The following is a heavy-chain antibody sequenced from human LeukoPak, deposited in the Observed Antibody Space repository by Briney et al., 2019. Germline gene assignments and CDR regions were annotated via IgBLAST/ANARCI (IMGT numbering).Heavy chain of an antibody. CDR1: GYTFTGYY. Sequence: ASVKVSCKASGYTFTGYYMHWVRQAPGQGLEWMGWINPNSGGTNYAQKLQGRVTMTTDTSTSTAYMELRSLRSDDTAVYYCARDSPGPYYYDSSGYPFDYGGQGTLVTVSA. J-gene: IGHJ4*02. D-gene: IGHD3-22*01. CDR3: ARDSPGPYYYDSSGYPFDY. CDR2: INPNSGGT. V-gene: IGHV1-2*02.